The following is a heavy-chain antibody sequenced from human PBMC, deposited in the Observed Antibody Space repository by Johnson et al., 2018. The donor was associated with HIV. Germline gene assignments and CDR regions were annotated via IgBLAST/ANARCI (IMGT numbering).Heavy chain of an antibody. CDR2: ISGSAIST. V-gene: IGHV3-23*04. Sequence: LQLVESGGGLVQPGGSLRLSCAASRFTFSSYAMTCARQAPGTWLEWVSAISGSAISTYSADSVQGRFTISRDNSKNTLYLQIYSLRVEDTAVYYCAKELAAGGVDAFDIWGQGAMVTVSS. CDR1: RFTFSSYA. J-gene: IGHJ3*02. CDR3: AKELAAGGVDAFDI. D-gene: IGHD6-13*01.